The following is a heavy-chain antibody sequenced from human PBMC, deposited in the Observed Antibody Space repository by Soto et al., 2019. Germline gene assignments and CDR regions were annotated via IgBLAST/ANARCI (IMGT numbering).Heavy chain of an antibody. J-gene: IGHJ6*02. CDR2: IIPIFGTA. CDR3: ARGEDIVVVVAASNPYYYGMDV. V-gene: IGHV1-69*13. D-gene: IGHD2-15*01. Sequence: SVKVSCKASGGTFSSYAISWVRQAPGQGLEWMGGIIPIFGTANYAQKFQGRVTITADESTSTAYMELSSLRSEDTAVYYCARGEDIVVVVAASNPYYYGMDVWGQGTTVTASS. CDR1: GGTFSSYA.